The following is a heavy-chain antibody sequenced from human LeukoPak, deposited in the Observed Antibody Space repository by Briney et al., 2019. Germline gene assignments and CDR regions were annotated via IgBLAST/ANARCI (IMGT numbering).Heavy chain of an antibody. CDR1: GFNFFTYG. Sequence: GGSLRLSCAASGFNFFTYGMHWVRQAPGKGLEWVAVIWYDGSNKYYADSVKGRFTISRDNSKNTLDLQMNSLRAEDTAVYYCARRLEYSGSKGVFDYWGQGTLVTVSS. CDR2: IWYDGSNK. J-gene: IGHJ4*02. CDR3: ARRLEYSGSKGVFDY. D-gene: IGHD1-26*01. V-gene: IGHV3-33*01.